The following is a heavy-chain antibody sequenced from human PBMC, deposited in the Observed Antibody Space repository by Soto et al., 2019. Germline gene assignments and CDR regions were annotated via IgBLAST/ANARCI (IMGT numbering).Heavy chain of an antibody. D-gene: IGHD2-15*01. CDR1: GFTFSSYG. Sequence: GGSLRLSCAASGFTFSSYGMHWVRQAPGKGLEWVAVIWYDGSNKYYADSVKGRFTISRDNSKNTLYLQMNSLRAEDTAVYYCASAEGRYCSGGSCYGAFDIWGQGTRGTVSS. CDR2: IWYDGSNK. CDR3: ASAEGRYCSGGSCYGAFDI. J-gene: IGHJ3*02. V-gene: IGHV3-33*01.